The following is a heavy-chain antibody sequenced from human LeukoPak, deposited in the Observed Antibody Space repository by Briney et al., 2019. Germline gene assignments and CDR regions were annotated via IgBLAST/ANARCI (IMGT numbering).Heavy chain of an antibody. D-gene: IGHD1-1*01. CDR2: IYPGDSDT. CDR1: GYSFTSYW. J-gene: IGHJ4*02. Sequence: GESLQISCKGSGYSFTSYWIGWVRQMPGKGLEWMGIIYPGDSDTRYSPSFQGQVTISADKSISTAYLQWSSLKASDTAMYYCASSLGNWNDEFDYWGQGTLVTVSS. V-gene: IGHV5-51*01. CDR3: ASSLGNWNDEFDY.